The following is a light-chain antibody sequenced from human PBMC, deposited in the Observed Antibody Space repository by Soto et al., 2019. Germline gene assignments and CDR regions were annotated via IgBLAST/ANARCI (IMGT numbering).Light chain of an antibody. V-gene: IGLV1-44*01. CDR2: NNN. Sequence: QSVLTQPPSASGTPGQRVTISCSGSSSNIGSNTVNWYQQLPGTAPKLLIYNNNKRPSGVPDRFSGSKSGTSASLAISGLQSEDEADYYCAAWDDSLNDVVFGGGTKLTVL. CDR1: SSNIGSNT. J-gene: IGLJ2*01. CDR3: AAWDDSLNDVV.